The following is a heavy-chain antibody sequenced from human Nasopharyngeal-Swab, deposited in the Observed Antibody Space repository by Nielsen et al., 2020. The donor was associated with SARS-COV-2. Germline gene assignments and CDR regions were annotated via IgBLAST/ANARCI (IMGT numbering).Heavy chain of an antibody. J-gene: IGHJ3*01. V-gene: IGHV3-23*01. CDR1: GFDFCNCA. CDR3: AKDDFCPACAFDV. Sequence: GGSLRLSCAASGFDFCNCAMSWVCQAPEKGLELVSTGCNNDGSLTFYADSVKGRFTISRDTSKNKVSLQMNSLRAEDTAVYYCAKDDFCPACAFDVWGQETIVTFYS. CDR2: GCNNDGSLT. D-gene: IGHD2-21*02.